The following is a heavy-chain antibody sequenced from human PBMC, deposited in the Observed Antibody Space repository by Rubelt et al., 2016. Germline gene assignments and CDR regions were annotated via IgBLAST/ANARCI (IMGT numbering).Heavy chain of an antibody. CDR3: ARTSYGDTGYYCDY. D-gene: IGHD4-17*01. V-gene: IGHV1-69*01. CDR1: TFSSYA. J-gene: IGHJ4*02. CDR2: IIPIFGTA. Sequence: TFSSYAISWVRQAPGQGLEWMGGIIPIFGTANYAQKFQGRVTITADESTSTAYMELSSLRSEDAAVYYCARTSYGDTGYYCDYWGQGTLVTVSS.